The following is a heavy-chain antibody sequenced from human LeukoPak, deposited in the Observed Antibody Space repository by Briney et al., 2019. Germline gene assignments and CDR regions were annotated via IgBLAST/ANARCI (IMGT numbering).Heavy chain of an antibody. CDR2: ISDTGGNK. D-gene: IGHD6-19*01. Sequence: GGSLRLSCAGSGFTFTDAWMNWVRQAPGKGLEWVSSISDTGGNKFYADSVRGRFTISRDNAKNSLYLQMNSLRAEDTAVYYCARGGVSRIAVAGTYAFDIWGQGTMVTVSS. CDR1: GFTFTDAW. V-gene: IGHV3-21*01. J-gene: IGHJ3*02. CDR3: ARGGVSRIAVAGTYAFDI.